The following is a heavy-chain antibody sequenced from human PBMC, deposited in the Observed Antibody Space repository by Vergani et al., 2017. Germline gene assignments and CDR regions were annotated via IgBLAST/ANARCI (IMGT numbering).Heavy chain of an antibody. V-gene: IGHV4-31*03. J-gene: IGHJ3*02. D-gene: IGHD2-8*01. CDR2: IYYSGST. CDR1: GGSISSSSYY. Sequence: QLQLQESGPGLVKPSETLSLTCTVSGGSISSSSYYWGWIRQPPGKGLEWIGYIYYSGSTYYNPSLKSRVTISVDTSKNQFSLKLSSVTAADTAVYYCARAGGDCTNSVCYSGAFDIWGQGTMVTVSS. CDR3: ARAGGDCTNSVCYSGAFDI.